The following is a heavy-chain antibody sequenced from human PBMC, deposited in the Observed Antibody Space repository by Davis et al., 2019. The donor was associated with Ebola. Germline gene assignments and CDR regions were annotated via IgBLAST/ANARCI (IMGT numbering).Heavy chain of an antibody. V-gene: IGHV3-7*01. Sequence: GESLKISCVASGFTFSNYAMSWVRQAPGKGLEWVANIKQDGSEKYYVDSVEGRFTISRDNAKNFVHLQMNSLRVEDTAVYYCARDWGYSWFDPWGQGTLVTVSS. D-gene: IGHD6-13*01. CDR3: ARDWGYSWFDP. J-gene: IGHJ5*02. CDR1: GFTFSNYA. CDR2: IKQDGSEK.